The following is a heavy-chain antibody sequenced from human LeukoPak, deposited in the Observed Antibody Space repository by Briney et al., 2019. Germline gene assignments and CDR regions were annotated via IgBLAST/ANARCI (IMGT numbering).Heavy chain of an antibody. Sequence: ASVKVSCKVSGYTLAELSRRWGRQAPGKGLEWLGGFDPEEGETVHAQKFQGRVIMTEDTFADTAYMELTILRSEDTAGYFRVTVHHDKSTGYSLPYYWGQGTLVTVST. CDR1: GYTLAELS. V-gene: IGHV1-24*01. D-gene: IGHD3-9*01. CDR3: VTVHHDKSTGYSLPYY. CDR2: FDPEEGET. J-gene: IGHJ4*02.